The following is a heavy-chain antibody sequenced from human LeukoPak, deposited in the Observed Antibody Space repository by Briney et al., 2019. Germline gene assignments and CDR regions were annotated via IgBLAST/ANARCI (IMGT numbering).Heavy chain of an antibody. J-gene: IGHJ4*02. CDR2: INGSGGST. CDR3: AKRIQSAMATGY. Sequence: PGGSLRLSCAASGFTFSSYAMSWVRQAPGKGLEWVSDINGSGGSTYYADSVKGRFTISRDNSKNTLYQQMNSLRAEDTAVYYCAKRIQSAMATGYWGQGTLVTVSS. D-gene: IGHD5-18*01. V-gene: IGHV3-23*01. CDR1: GFTFSSYA.